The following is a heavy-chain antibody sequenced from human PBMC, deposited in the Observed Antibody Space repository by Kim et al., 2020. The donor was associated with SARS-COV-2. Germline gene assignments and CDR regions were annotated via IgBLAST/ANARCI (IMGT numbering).Heavy chain of an antibody. Sequence: SETLSLTCTVSGGSISSSSYYWGWIRQPPGKGLEWIGSIYYSGSTYYNPSLKSRVTISVDTSKNQFSLKLSSVTAADTAVYYCARRALITMVRGDQFDYWGQGTLVTVSS. CDR2: IYYSGST. V-gene: IGHV4-39*01. J-gene: IGHJ4*02. D-gene: IGHD3-10*01. CDR3: ARRALITMVRGDQFDY. CDR1: GGSISSSSYY.